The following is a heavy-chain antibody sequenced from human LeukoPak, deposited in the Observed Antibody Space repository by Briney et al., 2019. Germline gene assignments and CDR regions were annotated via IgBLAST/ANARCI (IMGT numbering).Heavy chain of an antibody. CDR2: MPYDGSDK. D-gene: IGHD2-2*01. J-gene: IGHJ5*02. CDR1: GFTFSTYG. CDR3: AKADCSTTSSYFAP. Sequence: GGSLRLSCAASGFTFSTYGMHWVRQAPGKGLEWVAVMPYDGSDKYYADSVKGRFTISRDNSKNTLYLQMNSLRAEDTSVYYCAKADCSTTSSYFAPWGQGTLVTVSS. V-gene: IGHV3-30*18.